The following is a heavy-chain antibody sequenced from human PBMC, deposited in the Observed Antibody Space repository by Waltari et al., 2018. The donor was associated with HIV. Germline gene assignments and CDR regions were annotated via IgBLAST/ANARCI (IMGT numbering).Heavy chain of an antibody. V-gene: IGHV4-39*07. D-gene: IGHD2-15*01. Sequence: QLQLQESGPGLVKPLETLSLTCTVSGGSISSSSYYWGWIRQPPGKGLEWIGSIYYSRSTYYNPSLKSRVTISVDTSKNQFSLKLSSVTAADTAVYYCARERYCSGGSCPFDYWGQGTLVTVSS. J-gene: IGHJ4*02. CDR1: GGSISSSSYY. CDR3: ARERYCSGGSCPFDY. CDR2: IYYSRST.